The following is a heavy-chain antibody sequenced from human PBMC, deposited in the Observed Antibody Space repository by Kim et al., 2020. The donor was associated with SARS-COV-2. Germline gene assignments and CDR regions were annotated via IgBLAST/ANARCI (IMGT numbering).Heavy chain of an antibody. CDR3: ARDGIRGYYGMDV. V-gene: IGHV1-69*05. J-gene: IGHJ6*02. Sequence: YGQKFQCRVAITTDESTSTAYMELSSLRSEDTAVYYCARDGIRGYYGMDVWGQGTTVTVSS. D-gene: IGHD3-10*01.